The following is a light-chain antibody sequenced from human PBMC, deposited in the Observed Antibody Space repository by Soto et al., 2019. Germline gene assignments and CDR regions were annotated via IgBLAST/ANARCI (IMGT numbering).Light chain of an antibody. CDR2: DGS. CDR1: QSVSSHY. Sequence: EGVLTQSPGTLSLSPGESATLSCRASQSVSSHYLGWYQQKPGQPPRLLIYDGSSRATGIPDRFSATASETDFTLTITRLETEDVAVYHCQQYGTSPRFAFGPGTKVEIK. V-gene: IGKV3-20*01. CDR3: QQYGTSPRFA. J-gene: IGKJ3*01.